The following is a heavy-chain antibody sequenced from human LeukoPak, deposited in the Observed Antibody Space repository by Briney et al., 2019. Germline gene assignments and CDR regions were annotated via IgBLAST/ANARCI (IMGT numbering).Heavy chain of an antibody. Sequence: PSETLSLTCSVSGGSIRRSYWSWIRQPPGKGLEWIGNIYYNGNTNYNPSLKSRVTMSVDTSNNHFSLRLSSVTAADTAVYYCARGTLRFLEWSGFDPWGQGTLVTVSS. CDR1: GGSIRRSY. V-gene: IGHV4-59*01. J-gene: IGHJ5*02. CDR3: ARGTLRFLEWSGFDP. CDR2: IYYNGNT. D-gene: IGHD3-3*01.